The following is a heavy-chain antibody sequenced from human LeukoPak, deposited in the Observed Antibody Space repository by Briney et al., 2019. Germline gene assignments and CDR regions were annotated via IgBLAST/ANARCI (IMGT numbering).Heavy chain of an antibody. CDR1: GGTFSSYA. CDR2: IIPIFGTA. CDR3: ARGYYYDSSGYYYIEYFQH. J-gene: IGHJ1*01. V-gene: IGHV1-69*13. D-gene: IGHD3-22*01. Sequence: SVKVSCTASGGTFSSYAISWVRQAPGQGLEWMGGIIPIFGTANYAQKFQGRVTITADESTSTAYMELSSLRSEDTAVYYCARGYYYDSSGYYYIEYFQHWGQGTLVTVSS.